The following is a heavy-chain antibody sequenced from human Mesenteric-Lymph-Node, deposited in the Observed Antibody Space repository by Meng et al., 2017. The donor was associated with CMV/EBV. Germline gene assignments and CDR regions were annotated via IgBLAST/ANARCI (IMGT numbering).Heavy chain of an antibody. Sequence: GGDVVQPGGSLRLSCAASGFSFSSCVFNLVRQAPGKGLEWVSTISILADGTHYADSVKGRFTISRDNSKYTLYLQMKSLRVDDTAVYYCAKDYESSRMYEDNWGQGTLVTVSS. CDR3: AKDYESSRMYEDN. CDR1: GFSFSSCV. J-gene: IGHJ4*02. CDR2: ISILADGT. V-gene: IGHV3-23*01. D-gene: IGHD3-22*01.